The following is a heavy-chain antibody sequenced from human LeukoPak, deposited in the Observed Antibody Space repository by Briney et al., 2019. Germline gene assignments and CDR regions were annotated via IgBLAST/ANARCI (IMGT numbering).Heavy chain of an antibody. CDR1: GYTFTGNY. Sequence: ASVKVSCKASGYTFTGNYMHWVRQIPGQGLEWMGRINPKNGGTNHAQKFQGRVTMTRDTSISTAYMELSGLRSDDTAVYYCARGRLRAAADYWGQGTLVTVSS. J-gene: IGHJ4*02. CDR3: ARGRLRAAADY. V-gene: IGHV1-2*06. CDR2: INPKNGGT. D-gene: IGHD6-13*01.